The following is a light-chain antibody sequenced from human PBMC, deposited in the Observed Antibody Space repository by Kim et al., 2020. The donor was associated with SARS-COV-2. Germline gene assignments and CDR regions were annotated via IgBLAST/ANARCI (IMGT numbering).Light chain of an antibody. CDR2: GVN. CDR1: SSDIGVYNY. V-gene: IGLV2-11*01. Sequence: GPSVTISCTGTSSDIGVYNYVSCYQHHPGKAPNLMIYGVNKRPSGVPDRFSGSKSGNTASLTISGLQAEDEADYCCCSYAGSYILVFGGGTQLTVL. J-gene: IGLJ2*01. CDR3: CSYAGSYILV.